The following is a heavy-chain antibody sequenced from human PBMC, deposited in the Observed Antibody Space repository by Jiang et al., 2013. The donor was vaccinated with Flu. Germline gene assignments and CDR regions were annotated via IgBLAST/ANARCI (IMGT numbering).Heavy chain of an antibody. CDR1: GYTFTGYY. J-gene: IGHJ4*02. V-gene: IGHV1-2*02. CDR2: INPDGGGT. CDR3: AREGDSGIGGY. Sequence: VQLVESGAEVKKPGASVKVSCKASGYTFTGYYIHWVRQTPGQGLEWMGWINPDGGGTNYAQMFQGRVTMTSDTPISTAYVELTRLRSDDTAVYYCAREGDSGIGGYWGQGTLVTVSS. D-gene: IGHD1-14*01.